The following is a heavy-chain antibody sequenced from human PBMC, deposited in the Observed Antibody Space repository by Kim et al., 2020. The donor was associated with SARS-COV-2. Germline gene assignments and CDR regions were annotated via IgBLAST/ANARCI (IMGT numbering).Heavy chain of an antibody. D-gene: IGHD4-17*01. V-gene: IGHV3-13*01. J-gene: IGHJ4*02. Sequence: GSVKGRFTISRENAKNSLYLQMNSLRAGDTAVYYCARGGYYGDYEGDFDYWGQGTLVTVSS. CDR3: ARGGYYGDYEGDFDY.